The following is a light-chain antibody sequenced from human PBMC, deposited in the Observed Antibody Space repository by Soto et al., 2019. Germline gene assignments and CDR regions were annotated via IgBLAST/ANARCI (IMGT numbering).Light chain of an antibody. CDR2: GAS. CDR1: QSVSSTY. V-gene: IGKV3-20*01. J-gene: IGKJ3*01. CDR3: QQCGSSPPFT. Sequence: EIVLTQSPGTLSLSPGERATLSCRASQSVSSTYLAWYQQKPGEAPRLLIYGASSRATGIPDRFSGSGSGTDFTLTISRREPEDFAVYYCQQCGSSPPFTFGPGTTVDIK.